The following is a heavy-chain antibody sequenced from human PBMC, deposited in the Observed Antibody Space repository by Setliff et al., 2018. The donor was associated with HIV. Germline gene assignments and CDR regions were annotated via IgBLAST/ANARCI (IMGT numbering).Heavy chain of an antibody. J-gene: IGHJ4*02. V-gene: IGHV3-30*02. Sequence: GGSLRLSCAASGFLFSTYGMHWVRQAPGKGLEWVAFIQYDGSNKYYADSVRGRFTISRDNSRNTLYLQVNSLRAEDTAVFYCARAGRSTWYNWGGGFDYWGRGTLVTVSS. D-gene: IGHD6-13*01. CDR2: IQYDGSNK. CDR3: ARAGRSTWYNWGGGFDY. CDR1: GFLFSTYG.